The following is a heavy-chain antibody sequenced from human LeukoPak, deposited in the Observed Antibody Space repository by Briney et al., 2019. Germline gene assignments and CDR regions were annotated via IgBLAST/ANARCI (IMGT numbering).Heavy chain of an antibody. D-gene: IGHD1-26*01. Sequence: SETLSLTCAVYGGSFSGYYWSWIRQPPGKGLEWIGEINHSGSTNYNPSLKSRVTISVDKSKNQFSLKLSSVTAADTAVYYCARGWAMGATGVARWFDPWGQGTLVTVSS. CDR2: INHSGST. CDR3: ARGWAMGATGVARWFDP. J-gene: IGHJ5*02. CDR1: GGSFSGYY. V-gene: IGHV4-34*01.